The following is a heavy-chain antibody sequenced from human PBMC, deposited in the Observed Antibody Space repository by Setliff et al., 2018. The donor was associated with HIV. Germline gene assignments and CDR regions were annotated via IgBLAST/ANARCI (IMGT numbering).Heavy chain of an antibody. Sequence: GGSLRLSCSASVFTFNIYAMHWVRQAPGKGLEWVSVIYSGGSTYYADSVKGRFTISRDNSKNTLYLEMNSLRAEDTAVYYCARVRITGTTRWFDPWGQGTLVTVSS. D-gene: IGHD1-7*01. CDR3: ARVRITGTTRWFDP. J-gene: IGHJ5*02. CDR1: VFTFNIYA. V-gene: IGHV3-66*01. CDR2: IYSGGST.